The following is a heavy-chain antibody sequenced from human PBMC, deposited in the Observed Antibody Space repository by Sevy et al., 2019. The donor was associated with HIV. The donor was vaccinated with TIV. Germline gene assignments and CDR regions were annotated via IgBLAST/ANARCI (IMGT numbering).Heavy chain of an antibody. D-gene: IGHD3-3*01. V-gene: IGHV3-7*03. CDR3: ARDIEGPIPFWYYYYMDV. CDR1: GFTFSNYW. Sequence: GGSLRLSCAASGFTFSNYWMSWVRQASGKGLEWVANIKEDGSEEYYVDSVQGRFTISRDNAKNSLSLQMSSLRAEDTDVYYCARDIEGPIPFWYYYYMDVWGKGTTVTVSS. J-gene: IGHJ6*03. CDR2: IKEDGSEE.